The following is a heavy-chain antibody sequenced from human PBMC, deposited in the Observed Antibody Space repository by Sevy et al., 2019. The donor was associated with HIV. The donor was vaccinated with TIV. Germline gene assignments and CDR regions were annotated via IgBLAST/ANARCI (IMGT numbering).Heavy chain of an antibody. Sequence: SETLSLTCTVSGGSISSYYWSWIRQPPGKGLEWIGYIYYSGSTNYNPSLKSRVTISVDSSKNQFSLKLSSVTAADTAVYYCARVMSATTFYFDYWGQGTLVTVSS. CDR2: IYYSGST. D-gene: IGHD1-26*01. CDR3: ARVMSATTFYFDY. J-gene: IGHJ4*02. CDR1: GGSISSYY. V-gene: IGHV4-59*01.